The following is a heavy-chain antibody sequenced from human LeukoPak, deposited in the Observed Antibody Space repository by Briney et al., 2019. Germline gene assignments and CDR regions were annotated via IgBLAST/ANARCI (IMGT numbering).Heavy chain of an antibody. CDR2: IYHSGST. Sequence: SETLSLTCTVSGGSISSGGYYWSWIRQPPGKGLEWIGYIYHSGSTYYNPSLKSRVTISVDRSKNQFSLKLSSVTAADTAVYYCAGDSPFMLNFDYWGQGTLVTVSS. D-gene: IGHD2-8*01. CDR1: GGSISSGGYY. V-gene: IGHV4-30-2*01. CDR3: AGDSPFMLNFDY. J-gene: IGHJ4*02.